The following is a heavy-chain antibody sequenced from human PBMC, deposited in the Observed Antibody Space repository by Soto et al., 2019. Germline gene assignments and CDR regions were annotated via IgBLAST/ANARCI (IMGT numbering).Heavy chain of an antibody. D-gene: IGHD7-27*01. CDR3: ARDPKTSGGQHWAFNYFDS. J-gene: IGHJ4*02. V-gene: IGHV3-30-3*01. CDR2: ISYDGTNK. Sequence: GGPLDLSVPPPEFSSSIFLIHWSGRAPAKGPEWVALISYDGTNKFYADSVKGRFTISRDNSKSTLYLQVDSLRPEDAAVYYCARDPKTSGGQHWAFNYFDSWGQGTPVTVSS. CDR1: EFSSSIFL.